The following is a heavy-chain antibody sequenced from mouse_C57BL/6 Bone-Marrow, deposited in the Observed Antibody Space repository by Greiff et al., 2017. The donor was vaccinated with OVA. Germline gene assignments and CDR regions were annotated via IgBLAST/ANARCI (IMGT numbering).Heavy chain of an antibody. J-gene: IGHJ2*01. CDR1: GYTFTSYW. CDR2: IYPGSGST. Sequence: VQLQQPGAELVKPGASVKMSCKASGYTFTSYWITWVKQRPGQGLEWIGDIYPGSGSTNYNEKFKSKATLTVDKASSTAYMQLSSLTSEDSAVYYCARNWFFDYWGQGTTLTVSS. D-gene: IGHD4-1*01. CDR3: ARNWFFDY. V-gene: IGHV1-55*01.